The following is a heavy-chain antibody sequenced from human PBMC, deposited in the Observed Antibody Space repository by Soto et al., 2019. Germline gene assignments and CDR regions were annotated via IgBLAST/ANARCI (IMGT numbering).Heavy chain of an antibody. Sequence: SETLSLTCTVSGGSISSYYWSWIRQPPGKGLEWIWYIYYSWSTNYNPSLKSRVTISVDTSKNQFSLKLSSVTAADTAVYYCARSDGRYWGQGTLVTVSS. CDR2: IYYSWST. J-gene: IGHJ4*02. CDR1: GGSISSYY. CDR3: ARSDGRY. V-gene: IGHV4-59*01.